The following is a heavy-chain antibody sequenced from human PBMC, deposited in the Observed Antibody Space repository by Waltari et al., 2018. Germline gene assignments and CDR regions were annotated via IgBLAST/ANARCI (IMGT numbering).Heavy chain of an antibody. J-gene: IGHJ6*03. CDR1: GGSFSGYY. CDR2: INHSGRT. V-gene: IGHV4-34*01. CDR3: ARGRRCSSTSCYSFNYYYYYMDV. D-gene: IGHD2-2*01. Sequence: QVQLQQWGAGLLKPSETLSLTCAVYGGSFSGYYWSWIRQPPGKGLEWIGEINHSGRTNSTPSLRSRVTISVDTSKNQFSLKLSSVTAADTAVYYCARGRRCSSTSCYSFNYYYYYMDVWGKGTTVTISS.